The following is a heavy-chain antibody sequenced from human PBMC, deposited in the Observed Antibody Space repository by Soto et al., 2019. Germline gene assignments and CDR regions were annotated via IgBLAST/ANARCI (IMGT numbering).Heavy chain of an antibody. V-gene: IGHV1-46*01. J-gene: IGHJ6*03. D-gene: IGHD2-2*02. Sequence: ASVKVSCKASGYTFTSYYMHWVRQAPGQGLEWMGIINPSGGSTSYAQKFQGRVTISVDTSKNQFSLKLSSVTAADTAVYYCARLRGAATATPYYYYYMDVWGKGTTVTVSS. CDR1: GYTFTSYY. CDR2: INPSGGST. CDR3: ARLRGAATATPYYYYYMDV.